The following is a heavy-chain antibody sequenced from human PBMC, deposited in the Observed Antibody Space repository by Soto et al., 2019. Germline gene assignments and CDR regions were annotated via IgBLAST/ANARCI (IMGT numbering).Heavy chain of an antibody. CDR2: INPSGGSI. J-gene: IGHJ4*02. V-gene: IGHV1-46*01. CDR3: AKDHDYVWGNYRYTADY. Sequence: ASVKVSCKTSGYTFIKYYIHWMRQAPGQGLEWMGMINPSGGSISSAQKFQARLTMTRDTSTSTVYMELSRLKSEDTAMYYCAKDHDYVWGNYRYTADYWGQGTQVTVSS. D-gene: IGHD3-16*02. CDR1: GYTFIKYY.